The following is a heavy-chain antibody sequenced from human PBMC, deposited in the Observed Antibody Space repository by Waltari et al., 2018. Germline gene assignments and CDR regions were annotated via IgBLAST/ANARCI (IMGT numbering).Heavy chain of an antibody. Sequence: EVQLVESGGDLVQPGGSLRLSCAASGFTFSNLWMNWVRQAPGKRLEWVANINPNGNDKYYVDSVKGRFTISRDNAKKSLYLQMDGLRAEDTAIYHCTRGFFCGDKCDSVAFDIGAKGPWSPSLQ. V-gene: IGHV3-7*01. CDR1: GFTFSNLW. J-gene: IGHJ3*02. D-gene: IGHD2-15*01. CDR2: INPNGNDK. CDR3: TRGFFCGDKCDSVAFD.